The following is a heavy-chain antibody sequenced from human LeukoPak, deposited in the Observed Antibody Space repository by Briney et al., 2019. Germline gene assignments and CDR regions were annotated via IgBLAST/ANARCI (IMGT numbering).Heavy chain of an antibody. CDR1: GFTFSGSA. Sequence: GGSLKLSCAASGFTFSGSAMHWVRQASGRGLEWVGRIRSKANTYATAYDASVKGRFTISRDDSKNTAYLQMNSLKAEDTAVYYCTRILMDARSGYDIWGQGTLVTVSS. CDR3: TRILMDARSGYDI. J-gene: IGHJ4*02. D-gene: IGHD5-12*01. CDR2: IRSKANTYAT. V-gene: IGHV3-73*01.